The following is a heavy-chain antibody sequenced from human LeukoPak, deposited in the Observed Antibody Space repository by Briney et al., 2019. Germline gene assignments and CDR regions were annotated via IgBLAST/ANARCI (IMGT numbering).Heavy chain of an antibody. D-gene: IGHD6-13*01. Sequence: GGSLRLSCEASGFTFSSYAMSWVRQAPGQGLEWVSAVGGSGGSTFYADSVKGRFTISRDNSKNTLYLQMNSLRAEDTAVYYCAKDRYSSSWSRFDYWGQGTLVTVSS. J-gene: IGHJ4*02. CDR3: AKDRYSSSWSRFDY. CDR2: VGGSGGST. V-gene: IGHV3-23*01. CDR1: GFTFSSYA.